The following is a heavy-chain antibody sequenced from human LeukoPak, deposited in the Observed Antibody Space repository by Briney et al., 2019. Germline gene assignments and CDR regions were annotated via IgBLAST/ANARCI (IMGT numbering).Heavy chain of an antibody. V-gene: IGHV3-15*01. Sequence: NPGGSLRLSCAASGFTFSNAWMSWVRQAPGKGLEWVGRIKSKTDGGTTDYAAPVKGRFTISRDDSKITLYLQMNSLKTEDTAVYYCLCHYGDYRDYWGQGTLVTVSS. CDR1: GFTFSNAW. J-gene: IGHJ4*02. CDR3: LCHYGDYRDY. D-gene: IGHD4-17*01. CDR2: IKSKTDGGTT.